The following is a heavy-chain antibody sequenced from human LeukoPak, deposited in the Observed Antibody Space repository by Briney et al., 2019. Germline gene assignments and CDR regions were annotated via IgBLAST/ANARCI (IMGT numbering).Heavy chain of an antibody. D-gene: IGHD6-19*01. V-gene: IGHV1-2*02. J-gene: IGHJ3*02. CDR1: GYTFTGNY. CDR2: INPNSGGT. CDR3: ARGGSGWFDAFDI. Sequence: ASVKVSCKASGYTFTGNYMHWVRQAPGQGLEWKGWINPNSGGTNYAQKFLGRVTMTRDTSITTAYMELSRLRSDDTAVYYCARGGSGWFDAFDIWGQGTMVTVSS.